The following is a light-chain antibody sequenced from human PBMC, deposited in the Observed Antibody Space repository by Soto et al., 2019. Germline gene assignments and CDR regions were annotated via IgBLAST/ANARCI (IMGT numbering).Light chain of an antibody. V-gene: IGKV1-6*01. CDR1: QDIRND. CDR3: LQDYIYPYT. CDR2: GTS. Sequence: AIQMPQSTSSLSVSVGDRITITCRASQDIRNDLGWYQQKPGKAPKLLIYGTSNLQSGVPSRFSGSGSGTDFTLTISSLQPEDFATYYCLQDYIYPYTFGQGTKLEIK. J-gene: IGKJ2*01.